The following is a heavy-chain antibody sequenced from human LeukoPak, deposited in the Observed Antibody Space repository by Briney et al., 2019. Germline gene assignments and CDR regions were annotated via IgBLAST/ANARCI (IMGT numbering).Heavy chain of an antibody. CDR2: LYYSGSI. V-gene: IGHV4-59*08. D-gene: IGHD6-19*01. CDR1: GGSISSYY. CDR3: ARRVPGYSSGWTYGMDV. J-gene: IGHJ6*02. Sequence: SETLSLTCTVSGGSISSYYWSWIRQPPGKGLEWIGYLYYSGSINYNPSLKSRVTISVDTSKNQFSLKLSSVTAADTAVYYCARRVPGYSSGWTYGMDVWGQGTTVTVSS.